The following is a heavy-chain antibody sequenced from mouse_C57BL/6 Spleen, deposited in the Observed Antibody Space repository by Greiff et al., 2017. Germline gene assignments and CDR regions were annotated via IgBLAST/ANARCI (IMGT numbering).Heavy chain of an antibody. CDR2: IDPANGNT. Sequence: VQLKQSVAELVRPGASVKLSCTASGFNIKNTYMHWVKQRPEQGLEWIGRIDPANGNTKYAPKFQGKATITADTASNTAYLQLSSLTSEDTALYYCARYLLLRWEAMDYWGQGTSVTVSS. J-gene: IGHJ4*01. CDR1: GFNIKNTY. D-gene: IGHD1-1*01. V-gene: IGHV14-3*01. CDR3: ARYLLLRWEAMDY.